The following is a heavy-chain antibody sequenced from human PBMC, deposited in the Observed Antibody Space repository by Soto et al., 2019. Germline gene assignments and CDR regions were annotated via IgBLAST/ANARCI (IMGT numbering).Heavy chain of an antibody. J-gene: IGHJ6*02. CDR2: IIPIFGTA. V-gene: IGHV1-69*13. CDR1: GGTFSSYA. D-gene: IGHD3-22*01. Sequence: SVKVSCKASGGTFSSYAISWVRQAPGRGLEWMGGIIPIFGTANYAQKFQGRVTITADESTSTAYMELSSLRSEDTAVYYCARGLYDSSGYYYGPKGYYYYGMDVWGQGTTVTVSS. CDR3: ARGLYDSSGYYYGPKGYYYYGMDV.